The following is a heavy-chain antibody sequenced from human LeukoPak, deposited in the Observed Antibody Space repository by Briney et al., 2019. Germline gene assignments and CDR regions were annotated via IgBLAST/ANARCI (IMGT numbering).Heavy chain of an antibody. Sequence: GGSLRLSCAASGFTFSSFWMSWVRHAPGKGLERVANIKGDGDAIYYLGSVKGRFSISRDNAKNLLFLQMSSLTAEDTAVYYCARDGSSFDYWGQGVLVTVSS. CDR2: IKGDGDAI. J-gene: IGHJ4*02. V-gene: IGHV3-7*01. D-gene: IGHD3-10*01. CDR3: ARDGSSFDY. CDR1: GFTFSSFW.